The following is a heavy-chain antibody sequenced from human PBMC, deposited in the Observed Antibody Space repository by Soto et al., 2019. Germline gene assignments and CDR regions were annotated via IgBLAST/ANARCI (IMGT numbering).Heavy chain of an antibody. CDR2: IIPIFGTA. Sequence: SVKVSCKASVGTFSSYAISWVRQAPGQGLEWMGGIIPIFGTANYAQKFQGRVTITADESTSTAYMELSSLRSEDTAVYYCARDSALGYCSSTSCYRPATDYYYGMDVWGQGTTVTVS. V-gene: IGHV1-69*13. J-gene: IGHJ6*02. CDR1: VGTFSSYA. CDR3: ARDSALGYCSSTSCYRPATDYYYGMDV. D-gene: IGHD2-2*02.